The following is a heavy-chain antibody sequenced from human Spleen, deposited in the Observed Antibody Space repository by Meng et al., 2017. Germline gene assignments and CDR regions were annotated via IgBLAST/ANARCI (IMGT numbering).Heavy chain of an antibody. J-gene: IGHJ5*02. D-gene: IGHD5-18*01. CDR1: GGSILKCHW. V-gene: IGHV4-4*02. Sequence: VLLLKWGAGLLKPSETRSLTCAVFGGSILKCHWCSWVRQFPGKGLEWIGDIFYTGTTNYNPSLKRRVTISVDKSKHQFSLILTSVIAADTATYYCAGVDVDTGVPSWGQGTLVTVSS. CDR2: IFYTGTT. CDR3: AGVDVDTGVPS.